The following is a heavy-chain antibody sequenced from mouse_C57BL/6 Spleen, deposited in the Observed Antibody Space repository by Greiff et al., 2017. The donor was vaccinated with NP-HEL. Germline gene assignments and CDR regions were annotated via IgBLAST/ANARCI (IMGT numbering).Heavy chain of an antibody. D-gene: IGHD2-3*01. CDR2: INPSNGGT. J-gene: IGHJ4*01. V-gene: IGHV1-53*01. Sequence: QVQLQQPGTELVKPGASVKLSCKASGYTFTSYWMHWVKQRPGQGLEWIGNINPSNGGTNYNEKFKSKATLTVDKSSSTSYLPLSSLTSADSSVYYCAREVIYDGYPYAMHYWGQGTSVTVSS. CDR1: GYTFTSYW. CDR3: AREVIYDGYPYAMHY.